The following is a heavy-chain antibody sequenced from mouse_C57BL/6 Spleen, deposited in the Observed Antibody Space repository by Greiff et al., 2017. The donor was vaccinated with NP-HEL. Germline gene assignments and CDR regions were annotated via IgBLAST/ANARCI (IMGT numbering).Heavy chain of an antibody. CDR2: INPNNGGT. D-gene: IGHD2-4*01. V-gene: IGHV1-26*01. CDR3: ARDYDYDVGAYYFDY. Sequence: EVQLQQSGPELVKPGASVKISCKASGYTFTDYYMNWVKQSHGKSLEWIGDINPNNGGTSYNQKFKGKATLTVDKSSSTAYMELRSLTSEDSAVYYCARDYDYDVGAYYFDYWGQGTTLTVSS. CDR1: GYTFTDYY. J-gene: IGHJ2*01.